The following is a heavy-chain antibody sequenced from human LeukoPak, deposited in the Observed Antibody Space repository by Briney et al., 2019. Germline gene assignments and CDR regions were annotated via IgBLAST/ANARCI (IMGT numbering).Heavy chain of an antibody. CDR1: GLTVSSSY. CDR3: ARDPWR. J-gene: IGHJ4*02. Sequence: GGSLRLSCAVSGLTVSSSYMSWVRQAPGKGLDWVSGIYSGGITSYGDSVKGRFTISRDKAKNTLYLQMNSLRAEDTAVYYCARDPWRWGQGTLVTVSS. CDR2: IYSGGIT. V-gene: IGHV3-53*01. D-gene: IGHD1-1*01.